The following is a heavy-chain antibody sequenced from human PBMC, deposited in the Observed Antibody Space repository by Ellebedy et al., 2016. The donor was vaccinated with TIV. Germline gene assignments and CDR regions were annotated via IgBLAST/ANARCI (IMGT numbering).Heavy chain of an antibody. CDR3: ARHRFDSSDLDS. CDR2: AFHKWTT. CDR1: NGSLSGYY. D-gene: IGHD3-22*01. Sequence: SETLSLXCTVSNGSLSGYYWSWIRQSPGKGLEWIAYAFHKWTTNYDPAFESRATISVDTATNQFSLKLTSVTAADTAVYYCARHRFDSSDLDSWGPGILVTVSS. J-gene: IGHJ4*02. V-gene: IGHV4-59*08.